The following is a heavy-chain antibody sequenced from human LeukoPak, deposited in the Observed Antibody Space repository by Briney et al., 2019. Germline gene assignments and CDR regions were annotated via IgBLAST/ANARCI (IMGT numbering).Heavy chain of an antibody. J-gene: IGHJ4*02. Sequence: PGGSLRLSCVVSGFTVSDNYMIWVRQAPGKGLERASVIYGDGRTSYPDSVKGRFTISRDNSKNTLYLQMNSLRAEDTAVYYCARAHDYGDYGLDYWGQGTLVTVSS. V-gene: IGHV3-53*01. D-gene: IGHD4-17*01. CDR2: IYGDGRT. CDR1: GFTVSDNY. CDR3: ARAHDYGDYGLDY.